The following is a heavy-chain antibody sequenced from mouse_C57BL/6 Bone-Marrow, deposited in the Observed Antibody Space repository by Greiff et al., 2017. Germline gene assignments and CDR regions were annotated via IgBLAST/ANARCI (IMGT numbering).Heavy chain of an antibody. V-gene: IGHV1-53*01. CDR1: GYTFTSYW. CDR2: INPSNGGT. J-gene: IGHJ3*01. D-gene: IGHD2-4*01. Sequence: QVQLQQPGTELVKPGASVKLSCKASGYTFTSYWMHWVKQRPGQGLEWIGNINPSNGGTNYIEKFKSKATLTVDKSSSTASLQLSRLTSEDSAVYYCARKGDYYDCDGRVWFAYWGQGTLVTVSA. CDR3: ARKGDYYDCDGRVWFAY.